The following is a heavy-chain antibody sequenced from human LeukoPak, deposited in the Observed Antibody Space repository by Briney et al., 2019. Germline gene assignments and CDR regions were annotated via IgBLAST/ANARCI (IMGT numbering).Heavy chain of an antibody. Sequence: PGGSLRLSCAASEFTFSSYGMHWVRQAPGKGLEWVAVISYDGSNKYYADSVKGRFTISRDNSKNTLYLQMNSLRAEDTAVYYCAKDAYSSSWYTGYYGMDVWGKGTTVTVSS. CDR3: AKDAYSSSWYTGYYGMDV. CDR1: EFTFSSYG. D-gene: IGHD6-13*01. V-gene: IGHV3-30*18. CDR2: ISYDGSNK. J-gene: IGHJ6*04.